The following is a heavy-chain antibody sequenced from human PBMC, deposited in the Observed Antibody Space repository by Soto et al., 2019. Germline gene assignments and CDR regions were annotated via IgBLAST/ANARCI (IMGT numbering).Heavy chain of an antibody. CDR3: GKVLVGATGHTDSDS. CDR1: GGSMYRSGYY. D-gene: IGHD2-15*01. CDR2: IDYNGVT. J-gene: IGHJ4*02. V-gene: IGHV4-39*01. Sequence: SETLSLTCTVSGGSMYRSGYYWGWIRQPPGRGLEWIGNIDYNGVTYSNPSLKSRVTISRDTSKNQFSLKLTSVTAADTALYYCGKVLVGATGHTDSDSWGPGTLVTASS.